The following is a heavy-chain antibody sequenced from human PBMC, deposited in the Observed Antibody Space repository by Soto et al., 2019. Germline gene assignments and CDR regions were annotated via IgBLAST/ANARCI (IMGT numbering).Heavy chain of an antibody. CDR2: IKQDGSET. CDR3: GRCPGFLSDQ. Sequence: PGGSLRLSCAASGNYWINWVRQAPGKGLEWVANIKQDGSETHYVDAVKGRFTISRDNAKNSVYLQMNSLRVEDTPVYYCGRCPGFLSDQWGQGTLVTVSS. V-gene: IGHV3-7*01. J-gene: IGHJ4*02. D-gene: IGHD2-8*02. CDR1: GNYW.